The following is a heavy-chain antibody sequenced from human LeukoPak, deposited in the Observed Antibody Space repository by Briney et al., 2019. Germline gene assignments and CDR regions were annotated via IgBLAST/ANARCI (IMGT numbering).Heavy chain of an antibody. CDR2: IYYSGST. Sequence: SETLSLTCTVSGGSISSSSYYWGWIRQPPGKGLEWIGSIYYSGSTYYNPSLKSRVTISVDTSKNQFSLKLSSVTAADTAVYYCASIIPEEYFQHWGQGTLVTVSS. J-gene: IGHJ1*01. V-gene: IGHV4-39*01. D-gene: IGHD1-14*01. CDR1: GGSISSSSYY. CDR3: ASIIPEEYFQH.